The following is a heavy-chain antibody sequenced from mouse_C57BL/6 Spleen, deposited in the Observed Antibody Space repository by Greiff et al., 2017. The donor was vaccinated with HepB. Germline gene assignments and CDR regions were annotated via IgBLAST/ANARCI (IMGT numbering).Heavy chain of an antibody. CDR3: VLYDYDEDAWFAY. CDR2: IYPGDGDT. V-gene: IGHV1-82*01. Sequence: QVQLQQSGPELVKPGASVKISCKASGYAFSSSWMNWVKQRPGKGLEWIGRIYPGDGDTNYNGKFKGKATLTADKSSSTAYMQLSSLTSEDSAVYVCVLYDYDEDAWFAYWGQGTLVTVSA. D-gene: IGHD2-4*01. J-gene: IGHJ3*01. CDR1: GYAFSSSW.